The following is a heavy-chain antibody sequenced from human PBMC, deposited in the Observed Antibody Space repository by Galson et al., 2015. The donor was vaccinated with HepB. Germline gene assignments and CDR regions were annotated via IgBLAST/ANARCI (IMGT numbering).Heavy chain of an antibody. Sequence: CAISGDSVSSNSAAWNWIRQSPSRGLEWLGRTYYRSKWYNDYAVSVKSRITINPDTSKNQFSLQLNSVTPEDTAVYYCARGDIVVVPAATRGFWFDPWGQGTLVTVSS. D-gene: IGHD2-2*01. V-gene: IGHV6-1*01. J-gene: IGHJ5*02. CDR1: GDSVSSNSAA. CDR2: TYYRSKWYN. CDR3: ARGDIVVVPAATRGFWFDP.